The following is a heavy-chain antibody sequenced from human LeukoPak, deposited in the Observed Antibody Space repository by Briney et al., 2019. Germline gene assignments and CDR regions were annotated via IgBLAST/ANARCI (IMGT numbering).Heavy chain of an antibody. CDR3: ARTFSRLQYGENWFDP. V-gene: IGHV1-69*05. CDR2: IIPIFGTA. J-gene: IGHJ5*02. Sequence: RASVKVSCKASGGTFSSYAISWVRQAPGQGLEWMGGIIPIFGTANYAQKLQGRVTMTTDTSTSTAYMELRSLRSDGTAVYYCARTFSRLQYGENWFDPWGQGTLVTVSS. D-gene: IGHD4-11*01. CDR1: GGTFSSYA.